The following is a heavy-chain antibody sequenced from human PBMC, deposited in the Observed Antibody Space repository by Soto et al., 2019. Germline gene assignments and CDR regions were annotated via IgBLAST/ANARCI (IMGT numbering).Heavy chain of an antibody. D-gene: IGHD3-3*01. V-gene: IGHV3-30*18. Sequence: GGSLRLSCAASGFTFSSYGMHWVRQAPGKGLEWVAVISYDGSNKYYADSVKGRFTISRDNSKNTLYLQMNSLRAEDTAVYYCAKDQPAPHDPYYYYGMDVWGQGTTVTVSS. CDR2: ISYDGSNK. CDR1: GFTFSSYG. CDR3: AKDQPAPHDPYYYYGMDV. J-gene: IGHJ6*02.